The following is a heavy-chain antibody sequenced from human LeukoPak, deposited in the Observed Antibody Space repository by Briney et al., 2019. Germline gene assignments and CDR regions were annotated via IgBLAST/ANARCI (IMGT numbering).Heavy chain of an antibody. J-gene: IGHJ4*02. CDR1: GYTFTSYP. CDR2: INTNTGNP. D-gene: IGHD6-19*01. Sequence: ASVKVSCKASGYTFTSYPMNWVRQVPGQGLEWMGWINTNTGNPTYAQGFTGRFVFSLDTSVSTAYLQISSLKAEDTAVYYCARYIAVAGTVSGYYFDYWGQGTLVTVSS. CDR3: ARYIAVAGTVSGYYFDY. V-gene: IGHV7-4-1*02.